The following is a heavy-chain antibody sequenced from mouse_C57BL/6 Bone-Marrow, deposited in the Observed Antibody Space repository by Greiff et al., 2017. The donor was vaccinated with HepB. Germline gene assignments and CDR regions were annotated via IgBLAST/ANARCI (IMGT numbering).Heavy chain of an antibody. CDR3: ARPYYSSIYVDY. D-gene: IGHD1-1*01. V-gene: IGHV14-3*01. CDR1: GFNIKNTY. Sequence: EVKVVESVAELVRPGASVKLSCTASGFNIKNTYMHWVKQRPEQGLEWIGRIDPANGNTKYAPKFQGKATITADTSSNTAYLQLSSLTSEDTAIYYCARPYYSSIYVDYWGQGTTLTLSS. CDR2: IDPANGNT. J-gene: IGHJ2*01.